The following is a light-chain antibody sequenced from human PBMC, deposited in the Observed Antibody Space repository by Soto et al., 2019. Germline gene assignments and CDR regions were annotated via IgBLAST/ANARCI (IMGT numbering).Light chain of an antibody. CDR1: TGDVTSGHY. CDR3: LLAYSSSRPV. J-gene: IGLJ2*01. CDR2: DTT. Sequence: QAVVTQEPSLTVSPGGTVTLTCGSSTGDVTSGHYPYWFQQKPGQAPRTLIYDTTNKHSWTPARFSGSLLGGKAALTLSGVQPEDEAIYYCLLAYSSSRPVFGGGTKVTVL. V-gene: IGLV7-46*01.